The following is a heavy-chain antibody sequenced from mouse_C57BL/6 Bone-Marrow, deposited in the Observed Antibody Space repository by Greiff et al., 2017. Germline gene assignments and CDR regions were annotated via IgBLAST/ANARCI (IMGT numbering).Heavy chain of an antibody. Sequence: DVMLVESGGGLVKPGGSLKLSCAASGFTFSDYGMHWVRQAPEKGLEWVAYISSGSSTIYYADTVKGRFPISRDNAKNTLFLQMTSLRSEDTAMYYCARGAGQAWFAYWGQGTLVTVSA. J-gene: IGHJ3*01. CDR3: ARGAGQAWFAY. CDR1: GFTFSDYG. CDR2: ISSGSSTI. V-gene: IGHV5-17*01. D-gene: IGHD6-1*01.